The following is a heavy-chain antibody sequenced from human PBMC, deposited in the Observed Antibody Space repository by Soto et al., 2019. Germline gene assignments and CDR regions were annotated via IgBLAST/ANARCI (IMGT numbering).Heavy chain of an antibody. CDR1: GFTFISSF. J-gene: IGHJ4*02. CDR3: ARYFRGSGRYFFDY. CDR2: INQDGGGT. Sequence: PGGSLRLSCVASGFTFISSFIVWGRHSPGKGLEWVANINQDGGGTYYVDSVQGRFTISRDNAKDSLYLQMNSLRGEDTAVYYCARYFRGSGRYFFDYWGQGTLVTVSS. D-gene: IGHD6-19*01. V-gene: IGHV3-7*03.